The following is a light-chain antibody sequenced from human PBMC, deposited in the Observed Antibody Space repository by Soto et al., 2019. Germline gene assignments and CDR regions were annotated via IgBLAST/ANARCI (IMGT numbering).Light chain of an antibody. J-gene: IGKJ5*01. CDR3: QKLHNFPLT. CDR1: QSISSS. CDR2: AAS. Sequence: DIQMTQSPSSLSASVGDRVTITCRASQSISSSLAWYQQKPGEAPRLLIYAASTLQSGVPSRFSGSGYGTEFTLTISSLQPDDFASYYCQKLHNFPLTFGQGTRLEIK. V-gene: IGKV1-9*01.